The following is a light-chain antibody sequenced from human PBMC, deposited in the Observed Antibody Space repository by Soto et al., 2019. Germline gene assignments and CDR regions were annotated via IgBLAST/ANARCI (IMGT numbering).Light chain of an antibody. CDR1: QSISRW. CDR2: DAS. CDR3: QWRGGWPLYT. J-gene: IGKJ2*01. V-gene: IGKV1-5*01. Sequence: DIQMTQSPSTLSASVGDGVTITCRASQSISRWLAWYQQKPGKAPKLLIYDASSLESGVPSRFSGSGSGTDFTLTISSLEPEDFAVYYCQWRGGWPLYTFGQGTKLEIK.